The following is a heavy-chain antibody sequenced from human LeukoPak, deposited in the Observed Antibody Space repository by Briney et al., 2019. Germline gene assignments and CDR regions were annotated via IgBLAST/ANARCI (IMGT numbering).Heavy chain of an antibody. CDR1: GVSISGYY. D-gene: IGHD5-18*01. V-gene: IGHV4-59*01. J-gene: IGHJ5*02. Sequence: SETLSLTCTVSGVSISGYYWSWIRQPPGKGLEWIGYIYYSGSTNYNPSLKSRVTISVDTSKNQFSLKLSSVTAADTAVYYCARGGYIYGGHNWFDPWGQGTLVTVSS. CDR3: ARGGYIYGGHNWFDP. CDR2: IYYSGST.